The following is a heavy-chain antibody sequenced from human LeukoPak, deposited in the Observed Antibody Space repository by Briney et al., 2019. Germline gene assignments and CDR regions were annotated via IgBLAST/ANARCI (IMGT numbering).Heavy chain of an antibody. J-gene: IGHJ6*02. Sequence: ASVKVSCKASGYTFTGYYMHWVRQAPGQGLEWMGWIDPNTGGTKYEQRFQGRVTMTRDTSISTAYMELRSLRSDDTAVYYCARDCSVRTQHWAPCAYKPHYYYGMDVWGQGTTVTVPS. CDR1: GYTFTGYY. V-gene: IGHV1-2*02. D-gene: IGHD1-14*01. CDR3: ARDCSVRTQHWAPCAYKPHYYYGMDV. CDR2: IDPNTGGT.